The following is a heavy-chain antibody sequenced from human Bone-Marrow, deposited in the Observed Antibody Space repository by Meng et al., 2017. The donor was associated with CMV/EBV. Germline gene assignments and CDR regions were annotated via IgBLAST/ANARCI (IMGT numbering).Heavy chain of an antibody. CDR3: ARSTYYDFWSGYNL. CDR1: GFTVTNTY. V-gene: IGHV3-53*01. J-gene: IGHJ5*02. Sequence: GESLKISCAASGFTVTNTYMSWVRQAPGKGLEWVSVISSGGNTSNADSVKGRFTMSRDNSRNTVYLQMNNLRGEDTAVYYCARSTYYDFWSGYNLWGQGTRVTVSS. D-gene: IGHD3-3*01. CDR2: ISSGGNT.